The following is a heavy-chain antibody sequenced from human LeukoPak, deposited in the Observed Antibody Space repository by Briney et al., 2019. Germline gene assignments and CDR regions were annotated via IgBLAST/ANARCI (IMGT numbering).Heavy chain of an antibody. D-gene: IGHD7-27*01. CDR1: GYTFTGYY. Sequence: ASVKVSCKASGYTFTGYYMHWVRQAPGQGLEWMGWINPNSGGTNYAQKFQGRVTMTRDTSISTDYMELSRLRSDDTAVYYCARVANWGSSPIDYWGQGTLVTVSS. CDR2: INPNSGGT. CDR3: ARVANWGSSPIDY. V-gene: IGHV1-2*02. J-gene: IGHJ4*02.